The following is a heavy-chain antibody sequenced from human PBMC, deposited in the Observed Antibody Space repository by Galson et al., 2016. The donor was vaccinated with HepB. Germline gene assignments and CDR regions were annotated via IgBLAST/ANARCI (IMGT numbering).Heavy chain of an antibody. CDR1: GFTFSRYA. Sequence: SLRLSCAASGFTFSRYAMNWVRQAPGKGLEWVSTINVSGSRTYYADSVKGRFTISRDKSKNTLYLQMNSLRAEDTGVYSCAKSPPVYYDRGGFDYWGQGTLVTVSS. CDR3: AKSPPVYYDRGGFDY. V-gene: IGHV3-23*01. D-gene: IGHD3-22*01. CDR2: INVSGSRT. J-gene: IGHJ4*02.